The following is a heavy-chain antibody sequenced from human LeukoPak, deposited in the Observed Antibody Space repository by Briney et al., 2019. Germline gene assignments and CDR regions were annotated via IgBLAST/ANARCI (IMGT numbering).Heavy chain of an antibody. J-gene: IGHJ4*02. CDR1: GFTFSSYA. Sequence: GGSLRLSCAASGFTFSSYAMHWVRQAPGKGLEWVAVISYDGSNKYYADSAKGRFTISRDNSKNTLYLQMNSLRAEDTAVYYCARGSARTSLDYWGQGTLVTVSS. CDR3: ARGSARTSLDY. CDR2: ISYDGSNK. V-gene: IGHV3-30-3*01.